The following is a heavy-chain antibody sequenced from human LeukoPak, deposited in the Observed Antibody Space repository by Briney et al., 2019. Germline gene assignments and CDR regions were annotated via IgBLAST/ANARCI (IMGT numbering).Heavy chain of an antibody. CDR2: IVVGSGNT. CDR1: GSTFTSSA. J-gene: IGHJ4*02. CDR3: AAAGYSSGLDY. D-gene: IGHD6-19*01. V-gene: IGHV1-58*01. Sequence: SVKVSCKASGSTFTSSAVQWVRQARGQGLEWIGWIVVGSGNTNYAQKFRERATITRDMSTSTAYMELSSLRSEDTAVYYCAAAGYSSGLDYWGQGTLVTVSS.